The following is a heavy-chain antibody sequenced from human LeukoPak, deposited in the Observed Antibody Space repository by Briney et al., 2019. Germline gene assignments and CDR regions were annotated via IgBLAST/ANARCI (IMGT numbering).Heavy chain of an antibody. CDR1: GDIFSNSG. V-gene: IGHV1-69*01. CDR2: IIPIFGSA. D-gene: IGHD6-6*01. J-gene: IGHJ4*02. CDR3: ARYALGSSYFGY. Sequence: GSSVKVSCKASGDIFSNSGITWVRQAPGQGLEWMGGIIPIFGSANYAQKFQGRITVTADESTSTGYMELSSLRSEDTAVYFCARYALGSSYFGYWGQGTLVTVSS.